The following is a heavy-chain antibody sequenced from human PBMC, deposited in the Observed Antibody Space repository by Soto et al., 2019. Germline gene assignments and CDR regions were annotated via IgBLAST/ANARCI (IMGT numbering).Heavy chain of an antibody. J-gene: IGHJ4*02. Sequence: GGSLRLSCAASGFTFSSYAMHWVRQAPGKGLEWVAVISYDGSNKYYADSVKGRFTISRDNSKNIAYLQMDSLKIEDTGVYYCTTFLAARFDSWGQGTLVTVSS. CDR2: ISYDGSNK. D-gene: IGHD2-15*01. CDR3: TTFLAARFDS. V-gene: IGHV3-30-3*01. CDR1: GFTFSSYA.